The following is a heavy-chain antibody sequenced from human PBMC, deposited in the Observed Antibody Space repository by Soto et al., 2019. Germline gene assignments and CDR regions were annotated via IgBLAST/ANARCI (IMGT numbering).Heavy chain of an antibody. CDR2: ISGSGGST. D-gene: IGHD2-15*01. Sequence: PGGSLRLSCAASGFTFSSYAMSWVRQAPGKGLEWVSAISGSGGSTYYADSVKGRFTISRDNSKNTLYLQMNSLRAEDTAVYYCAKDKGYCSGGSCYRPAGWFDPWGQGTLVTVSS. CDR1: GFTFSSYA. V-gene: IGHV3-23*01. CDR3: AKDKGYCSGGSCYRPAGWFDP. J-gene: IGHJ5*02.